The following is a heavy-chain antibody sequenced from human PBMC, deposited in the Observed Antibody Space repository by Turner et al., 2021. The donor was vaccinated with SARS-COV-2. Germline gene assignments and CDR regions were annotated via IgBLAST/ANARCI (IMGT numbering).Heavy chain of an antibody. CDR3: ARGFSGNYYYFDY. J-gene: IGHJ4*02. Sequence: VQLLESGGGLVQPGGSLRLSCAASGFTFSSYAMHWVRQAPGKGLEWVAVISYDGSNKYYADSVKGRFTISRDNSKNTLYLQMNSLRAEDTAVYYCARGFSGNYYYFDYWGQGTLVTVSS. D-gene: IGHD1-26*01. CDR2: ISYDGSNK. V-gene: IGHV3-30-3*01. CDR1: GFTFSSYA.